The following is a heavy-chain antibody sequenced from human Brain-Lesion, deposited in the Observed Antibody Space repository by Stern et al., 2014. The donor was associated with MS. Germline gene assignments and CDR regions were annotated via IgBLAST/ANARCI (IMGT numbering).Heavy chain of an antibody. CDR1: GYPFTGYY. CDR3: ATYYYDSTGYNDF. Sequence: VQLVQSGAEVKKPGASVKVSCKASGYPFTGYYMHWVRPAPGQGLAWMGWINPKSGGTNYAQKFQGLVTMTRDTSINTAYMELSRLRSDDTAVYYCATYYYDSTGYNDFWGQGTLVTVSA. D-gene: IGHD3-22*01. CDR2: INPKSGGT. J-gene: IGHJ4*02. V-gene: IGHV1-2*04.